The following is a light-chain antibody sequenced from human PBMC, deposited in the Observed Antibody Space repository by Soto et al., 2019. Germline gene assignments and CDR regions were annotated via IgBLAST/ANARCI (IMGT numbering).Light chain of an antibody. J-gene: IGKJ1*01. Sequence: EIVLTQSPATLSLSPGETATLSCRASQSVSTYLAWYQQKPGQAPRLLIYDVSNRATGIPARFSGSGSGTDFTLTISSLEPEDFAFYYCQQRSNWPRTFGQGTKVDIK. CDR2: DVS. CDR1: QSVSTY. V-gene: IGKV3-11*01. CDR3: QQRSNWPRT.